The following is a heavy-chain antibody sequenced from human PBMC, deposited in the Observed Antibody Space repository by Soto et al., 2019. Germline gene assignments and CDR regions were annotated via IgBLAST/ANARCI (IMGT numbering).Heavy chain of an antibody. CDR1: GFTFSSYG. V-gene: IGHV3-33*01. D-gene: IGHD5-12*01. CDR2: IWYDGSNK. J-gene: IGHJ4*02. CDR3: ARDRGEDSGYDLSYYFDY. Sequence: QVQLVESGGGVVQPGRSLRLSCAASGFTFSSYGMHWVRQAPGKGLEWGVVIWYDGSNKYYADSVKGRFTISRDNSKNTLYLQMNSLRAEDTAVYYCARDRGEDSGYDLSYYFDYWGQGTLVTVSS.